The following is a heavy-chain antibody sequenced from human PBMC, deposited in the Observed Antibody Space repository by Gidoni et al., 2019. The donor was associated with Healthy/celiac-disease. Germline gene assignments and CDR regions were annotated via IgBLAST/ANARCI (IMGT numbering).Heavy chain of an antibody. J-gene: IGHJ6*02. CDR3: ARAYCGGDCYTTYYYGMDV. CDR2: IIPIFGTA. CDR1: GGTFSSSA. D-gene: IGHD2-21*02. Sequence: QVQLVQSGAEVKTPGSSVKFSCKASGGTFSSSAISWVRQAPGQGLEWMGGIIPIFGTANYAQKFQGRVTITADESTSTAYMELSSLRAEDTAVYYCARAYCGGDCYTTYYYGMDVWGQGTTVTVSS. V-gene: IGHV1-69*01.